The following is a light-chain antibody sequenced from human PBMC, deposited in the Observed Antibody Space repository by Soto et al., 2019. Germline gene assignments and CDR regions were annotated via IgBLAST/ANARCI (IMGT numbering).Light chain of an antibody. CDR2: GAS. Sequence: EIVLTQSPDTLSLSPGERATLSCRASQSFSSSFIAWYQQKPGQAPRLLVYGASSRATGIPDRFSGSGSGTDFTLTISRLEPEDVAVYYCQQHGNSPWTFGQGTKVE. CDR3: QQHGNSPWT. J-gene: IGKJ1*01. CDR1: QSFSSSF. V-gene: IGKV3-20*01.